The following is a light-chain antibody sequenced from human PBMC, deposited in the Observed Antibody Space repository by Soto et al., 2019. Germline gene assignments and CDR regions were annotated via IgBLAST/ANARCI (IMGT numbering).Light chain of an antibody. CDR1: QSISSY. CDR3: NKSHTPLGSL. Sequence: DIQMTQSPSSLSASVGDRVTITCRASQSISSYLNWYQQKPGKAPKLLIYAASSLQSGVPSRFSGSGSGTDFTLTISSLQLEVFATSSCNKSHTPLGSLLGPGTRVDIK. CDR2: AAS. J-gene: IGKJ3*01. V-gene: IGKV1-39*01.